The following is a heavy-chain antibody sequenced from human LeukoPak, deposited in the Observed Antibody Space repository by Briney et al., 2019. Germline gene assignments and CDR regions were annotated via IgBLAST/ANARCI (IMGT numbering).Heavy chain of an antibody. Sequence: GGSLRLSCAASGFTFSSYGMHWVRQAPGKGLEWVAVIWYDGSNKYYADSVKGRFTISRDNSKNTLYLQMNSLRAEDTAVYYCARGMDTAMGLPDYWGQGTLVTVSS. V-gene: IGHV3-33*01. CDR3: ARGMDTAMGLPDY. CDR1: GFTFSSYG. D-gene: IGHD5-18*01. CDR2: IWYDGSNK. J-gene: IGHJ4*02.